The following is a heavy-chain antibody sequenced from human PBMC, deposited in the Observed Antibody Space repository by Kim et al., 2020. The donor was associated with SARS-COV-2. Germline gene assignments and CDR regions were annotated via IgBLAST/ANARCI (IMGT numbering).Heavy chain of an antibody. D-gene: IGHD3-16*01. CDR2: IKEDGSDK. CDR3: AREARGGY. V-gene: IGHV3-7*03. Sequence: GGSLRLSCEASGFSFKNYWMSWVRQAPGKGLEWVAIIKEDGSDKYYVDSMKGRFTISRDNAKNSLYLQMNSLRAEDTAIYYCAREARGGYWGQGTLVTVS. CDR1: GFSFKNYW. J-gene: IGHJ4*02.